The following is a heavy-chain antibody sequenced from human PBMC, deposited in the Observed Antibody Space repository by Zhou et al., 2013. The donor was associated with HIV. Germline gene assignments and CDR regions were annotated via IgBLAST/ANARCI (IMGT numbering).Heavy chain of an antibody. CDR3: ARAARASCGTLTCYHYMDV. CDR2: LSTRGNI. V-gene: IGHV4-4*07. J-gene: IGHJ6*03. Sequence: QVQLQVSGPGLVKPSKTLSLTCSVSGGSLSNYFWSWVRQPAGKGLEWIGHLSTRGNINYNPSLRSRVTMSVDLPRNLLSLKLSSVSAADTAVYYCARAARASCGTLTCYHYMDVWGNGTTVTVSS. CDR1: GGSLSNYF. D-gene: IGHD2-21*01.